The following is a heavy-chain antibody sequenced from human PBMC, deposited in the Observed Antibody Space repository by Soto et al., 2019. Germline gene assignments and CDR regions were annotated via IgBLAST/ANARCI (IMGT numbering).Heavy chain of an antibody. Sequence: PSETLCLTCAVYGGSFSGYYWSWIRQPPGKGLEWIGEINHSGSTNYNPSLKSRVTISVDTSKNQFSLKLSSVTAADTAVYYCARGGRYYDILTGYYKGPSYYGMDVWGQGTTVTVSS. CDR1: GGSFSGYY. D-gene: IGHD3-9*01. J-gene: IGHJ6*02. V-gene: IGHV4-34*01. CDR3: ARGGRYYDILTGYYKGPSYYGMDV. CDR2: INHSGST.